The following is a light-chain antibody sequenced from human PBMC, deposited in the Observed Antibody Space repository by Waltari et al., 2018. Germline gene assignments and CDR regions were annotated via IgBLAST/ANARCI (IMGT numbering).Light chain of an antibody. CDR1: GRDVLGSNY. J-gene: IGLJ2*01. CDR2: DVN. CDR3: SSYTSSSTVV. V-gene: IGLV2-14*01. Sequence: QSALTQPASVSGSPGQSITISCPASGRDVLGSNYVCWYQQHPGKAPKLMIYDVNKRPSGVSNRFSGSKSGNTASLTISGLQAEDEADYYCSSYTSSSTVVFGGGTKLTVL.